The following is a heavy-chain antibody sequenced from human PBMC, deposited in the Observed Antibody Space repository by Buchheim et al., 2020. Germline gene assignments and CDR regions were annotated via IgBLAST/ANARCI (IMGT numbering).Heavy chain of an antibody. J-gene: IGHJ4*02. Sequence: QVQLVESGGGVVQPGRSLRLSCAASGFTFRNYGLHWVRQAPGKGLEWVAFISYDGLDTYYTDSVKGRFANSRDNSKNTLYVQMNSLRAEDTAVYYCATFAGDYEDYWGQGTL. V-gene: IGHV3-30*09. CDR3: ATFAGDYEDY. D-gene: IGHD4-17*01. CDR2: ISYDGLDT. CDR1: GFTFRNYG.